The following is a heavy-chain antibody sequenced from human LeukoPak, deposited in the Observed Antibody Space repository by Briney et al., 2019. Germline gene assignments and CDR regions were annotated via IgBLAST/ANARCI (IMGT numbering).Heavy chain of an antibody. CDR1: GLAFSSYS. D-gene: IGHD2-2*01. Sequence: SGGSLRLSCVASGLAFSSYSMHWVRQAPGKGLEWVGVISYDGSDEYYTDSVKGRFTISRDNSKNTVYLQMNSLRAEDTAVYYCARRVVVPAAPYYFDYWGQGTLVTVSS. CDR3: ARRVVVPAAPYYFDY. V-gene: IGHV3-30*04. J-gene: IGHJ4*02. CDR2: ISYDGSDE.